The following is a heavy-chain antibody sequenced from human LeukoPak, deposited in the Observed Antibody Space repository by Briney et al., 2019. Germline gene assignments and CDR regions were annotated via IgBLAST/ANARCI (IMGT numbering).Heavy chain of an antibody. CDR1: GGSISSYY. V-gene: IGHV4-59*01. D-gene: IGHD2-2*02. J-gene: IGHJ3*02. CDR3: ARHGPEYLDAFDI. Sequence: SETLSLTCTVSGGSISSYYWSWLRQPPGKGLEWIGYIYYSGSTNYNPSLKSRVTISVDTSKNQFSLKLSSVTAADTAVYYCARHGPEYLDAFDIWGQGTMVTVSS. CDR2: IYYSGST.